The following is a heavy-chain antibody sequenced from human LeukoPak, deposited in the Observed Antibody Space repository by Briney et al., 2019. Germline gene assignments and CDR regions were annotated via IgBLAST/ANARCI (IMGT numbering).Heavy chain of an antibody. V-gene: IGHV3-30*02. D-gene: IGHD2-8*01. CDR1: GFTFSSYG. Sequence: PGGSLRLSCAASGFTFSSYGMHWVRQAPGKGLEWVAFIRYDGTNKYYADSVKGRFTISRDNSRNTLFVQVNSLRAEDTAVYYCARAERNAGVFDYWGQGTLVTVPS. CDR2: IRYDGTNK. CDR3: ARAERNAGVFDY. J-gene: IGHJ4*02.